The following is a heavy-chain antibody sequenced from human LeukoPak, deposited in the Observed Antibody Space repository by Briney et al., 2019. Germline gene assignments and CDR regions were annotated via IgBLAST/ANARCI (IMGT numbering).Heavy chain of an antibody. D-gene: IGHD2-2*01. CDR1: GFSFSNYE. CDR2: ISYTGSTT. J-gene: IGHJ3*01. CDR3: AGCRTISRYSAFDL. Sequence: GGSLRLSCAASGFSFSNYEMNWVRQAPGKGLEWISYISYTGSTTYQPDSVKGRFTISRDNAKNSLYLQMNSLRVEDTAIYYCAGCRTISRYSAFDLWGQGTMVTVSS. V-gene: IGHV3-48*03.